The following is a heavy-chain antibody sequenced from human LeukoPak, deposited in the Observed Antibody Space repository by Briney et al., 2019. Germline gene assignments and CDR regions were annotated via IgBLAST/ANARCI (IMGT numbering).Heavy chain of an antibody. J-gene: IGHJ5*02. Sequence: GSLRLSCAASGFTFSSYAMSWVRQPPGKGLEWIGSIYYSGSTYYNPSLKSRVTISVDASKNQFSLKLSSVTAADTAVYYCARREYNWFDPWGQGTLVTVSS. V-gene: IGHV4-39*01. CDR1: GFTFSSYA. CDR3: ARREYNWFDP. CDR2: IYYSGST.